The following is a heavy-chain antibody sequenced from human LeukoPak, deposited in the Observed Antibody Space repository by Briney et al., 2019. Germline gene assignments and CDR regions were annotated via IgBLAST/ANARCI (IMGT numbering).Heavy chain of an antibody. CDR3: ARAGDYYDSSGYLASAEYFQH. V-gene: IGHV3-53*01. Sequence: GGSLRLSCAASGFTVSSNYMSWVRQAPGKGLEWVSVIYSGGSTYYADSVKGRFTISRDNSKNTLYLQMNSLRAEDTAVYYCARAGDYYDSSGYLASAEYFQHWGQGTLVTVSS. CDR2: IYSGGST. CDR1: GFTVSSNY. J-gene: IGHJ1*01. D-gene: IGHD3-22*01.